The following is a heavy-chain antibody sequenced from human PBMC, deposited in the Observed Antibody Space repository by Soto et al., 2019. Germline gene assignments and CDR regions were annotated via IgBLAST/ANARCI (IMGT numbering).Heavy chain of an antibody. J-gene: IGHJ5*02. D-gene: IGHD6-25*01. V-gene: IGHV1-2*02. CDR1: GYTFTDYH. Sequence: ASVKVSCKASGYTFTDYHIHWVRQAPGQGLEFMGWINANNGGAGSAQQFQGRVTVTRDTSITTVYMERSNLRSDDTAVYYCAREGGSETLQPSYNWFDTWGQGTLVTVSS. CDR3: AREGGSETLQPSYNWFDT. CDR2: INANNGGA.